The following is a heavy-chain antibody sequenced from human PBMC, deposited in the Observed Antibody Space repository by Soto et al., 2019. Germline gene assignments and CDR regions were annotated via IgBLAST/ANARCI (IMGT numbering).Heavy chain of an antibody. Sequence: GXXVKVSCKASGYTFTSYYMHRVRHAPGQGLEWMGWISGYNGHTKYAQKFQGRVTMTTDTSTSTVYMDLRSLRSHDTAVYYCAREGEMPYYYYGLDVWGQGTTVTVSS. J-gene: IGHJ6*02. CDR2: ISGYNGHT. V-gene: IGHV1-18*04. D-gene: IGHD3-16*01. CDR3: AREGEMPYYYYGLDV. CDR1: GYTFTSYY.